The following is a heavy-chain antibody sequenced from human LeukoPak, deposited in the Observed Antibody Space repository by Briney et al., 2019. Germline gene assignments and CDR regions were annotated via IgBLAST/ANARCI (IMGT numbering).Heavy chain of an antibody. J-gene: IGHJ4*02. D-gene: IGHD3-10*01. V-gene: IGHV1-3*01. CDR3: AREWAGYGSGSYYYY. CDR1: GYTFTTYA. CDR2: INAGNGNT. Sequence: ASVKVSCKASGYTFTTYALHWVRQAPGQRLEWMGWINAGNGNTKYSQKFQARVTVTRDTSASTAYMELSSLRSEDTAVYYCAREWAGYGSGSYYYYWGQGTLVTVSS.